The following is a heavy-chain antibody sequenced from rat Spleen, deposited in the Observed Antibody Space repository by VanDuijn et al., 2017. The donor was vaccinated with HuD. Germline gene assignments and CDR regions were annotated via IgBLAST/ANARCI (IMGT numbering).Heavy chain of an antibody. J-gene: IGHJ2*01. CDR1: GLSLTSNS. CDR2: IWSNGGT. Sequence: QVQLKESGPGLVQPSQTLSLTCTVSGLSLTSNSVSWIRQPPGKGLEWMGAIWSNGGTDYNSAIKSRLSISRDTSKSQVFLKMKSLQTEDTAMYFCASGIHDFWGQGVMVTVSS. V-gene: IGHV2-47*01. CDR3: ASGIHDF. D-gene: IGHD1-4*01.